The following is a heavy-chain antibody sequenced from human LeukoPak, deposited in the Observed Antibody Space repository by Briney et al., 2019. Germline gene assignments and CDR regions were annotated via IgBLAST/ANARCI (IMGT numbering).Heavy chain of an antibody. V-gene: IGHV4-34*01. J-gene: IGHJ3*02. CDR2: INHSGST. CDR1: GGSFSGYY. CDR3: APGLLYDSSGYYSSDAFDI. Sequence: PSETLFLTCAVYGGSFSGYYWSWIRQPPGKGLEWIGEINHSGSTNYNPSLKSRVTISVDTSKNQFSLKLSSVTAADTAVYYCAPGLLYDSSGYYSSDAFDIWGQGTMVTVSS. D-gene: IGHD3-22*01.